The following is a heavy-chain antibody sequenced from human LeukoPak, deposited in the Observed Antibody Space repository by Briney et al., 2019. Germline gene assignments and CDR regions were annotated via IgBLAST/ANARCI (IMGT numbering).Heavy chain of an antibody. J-gene: IGHJ4*02. V-gene: IGHV3-30*04. CDR2: ISYDGSNK. Sequence: PGGSLRLSCAASGFTFSSYAMHWVRQAPGKGLQLVAVISYDGSNKYYADSVKGRFTISRDNSKNTLYLQMNSLRAEDTAVYYCARDRAVTTGIAGYWGQGTLVTVSS. CDR1: GFTFSSYA. CDR3: ARDRAVTTGIAGY. D-gene: IGHD4-17*01.